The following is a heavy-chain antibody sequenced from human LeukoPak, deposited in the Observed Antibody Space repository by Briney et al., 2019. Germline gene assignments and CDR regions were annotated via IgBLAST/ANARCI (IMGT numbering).Heavy chain of an antibody. J-gene: IGHJ4*02. D-gene: IGHD2-2*03. V-gene: IGHV4-38-2*02. CDR2: IYHSGNT. CDR3: ARSPPGYDTPYYFDY. CDR1: GYSISSGYY. Sequence: SETLSLTCSVSGYSISSGYYWGWIRQAPDKGLEWIGTIYHSGNTHFNPSLRSRVTISVDTPKNQFSLKMNSVTAADSATYYCARSPPGYDTPYYFDYWGQGTLVTVSS.